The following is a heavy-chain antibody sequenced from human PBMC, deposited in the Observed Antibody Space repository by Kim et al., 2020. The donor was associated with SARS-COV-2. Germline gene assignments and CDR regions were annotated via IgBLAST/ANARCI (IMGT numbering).Heavy chain of an antibody. J-gene: IGHJ4*02. CDR3: ARFHQDFWSGYYSDTFDY. D-gene: IGHD3-3*01. V-gene: IGHV4-31*03. Sequence: SETLSLTCTVSGGSISSGGYYWSWIRQHPGKGLEWIGYIYYSGSTYYNPSLKSRVTISVDTSKNQFSLKLSSVTAADTAVYYCARFHQDFWSGYYSDTFDYWGPGTLVTVSS. CDR1: GGSISSGGYY. CDR2: IYYSGST.